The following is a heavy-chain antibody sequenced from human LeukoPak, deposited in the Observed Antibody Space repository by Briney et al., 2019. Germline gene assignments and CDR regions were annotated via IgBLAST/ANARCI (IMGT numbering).Heavy chain of an antibody. CDR3: ARGDDSGYYDYFDY. V-gene: IGHV3-53*01. D-gene: IGHD3-22*01. CDR2: IYTGSNT. Sequence: GGSLRLSCAASGFTVDSNYLSWVRQAPGKGLEWVSTIYTGSNTYYAASVKGRFTISRDFSKNTVFLHMNSLRAEDTAMYYCARGDDSGYYDYFDYWGQGALVTVSS. J-gene: IGHJ4*02. CDR1: GFTVDSNY.